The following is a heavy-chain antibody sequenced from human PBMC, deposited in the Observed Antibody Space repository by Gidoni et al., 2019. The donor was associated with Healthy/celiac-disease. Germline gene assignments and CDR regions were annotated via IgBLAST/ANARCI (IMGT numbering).Heavy chain of an antibody. CDR3: ARDPPQWELLTMPGYGMDV. J-gene: IGHJ6*02. V-gene: IGHV1-2*02. CDR2: INPNSGGT. CDR1: GYTFTGYY. D-gene: IGHD1-26*01. Sequence: QVQLVQSGAEVKKPGASVKVPCKASGYTFTGYYMHWVRQAPGQGLEWMGWINPNSGGTNYAQKFQGRVTMTRDTSISTAYMELSRLRSDDTAVYYCARDPPQWELLTMPGYGMDVWGQGTTVTVSS.